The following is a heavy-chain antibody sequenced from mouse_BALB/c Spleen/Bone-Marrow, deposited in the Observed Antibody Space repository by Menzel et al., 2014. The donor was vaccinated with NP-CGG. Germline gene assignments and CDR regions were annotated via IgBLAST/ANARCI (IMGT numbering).Heavy chain of an antibody. J-gene: IGHJ1*01. D-gene: IGHD1-1*01. CDR2: IDTSDSYT. CDR1: GYTFTDYW. Sequence: VQLQQSGAELVMPGASVKMSCKASGYTFTDYWMHWVKQRPGQGLEWIGAIDTSDSYTSYNQKFKGKATLTVDESSSTAYMQLSSLTSEDSAVYYGARLGYYGKGWYFDVWGAGTTVTVHS. V-gene: IGHV1-69*01. CDR3: ARLGYYGKGWYFDV.